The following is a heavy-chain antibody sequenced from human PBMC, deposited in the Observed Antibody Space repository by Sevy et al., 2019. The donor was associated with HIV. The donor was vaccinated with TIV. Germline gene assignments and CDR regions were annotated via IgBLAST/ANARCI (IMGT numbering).Heavy chain of an antibody. CDR3: ARQTVTHGVFDI. Sequence: GESLKISCAASGFTFSSYAMHWVRQAPGKGLEWVAVISYDGSNKYYADSVKGRFTISRDNSKNTLYLQMNSLRAEDTAVYYCARQTVTHGVFDIWGQGTMVTVSS. J-gene: IGHJ3*02. CDR2: ISYDGSNK. V-gene: IGHV3-30-3*01. D-gene: IGHD4-4*01. CDR1: GFTFSSYA.